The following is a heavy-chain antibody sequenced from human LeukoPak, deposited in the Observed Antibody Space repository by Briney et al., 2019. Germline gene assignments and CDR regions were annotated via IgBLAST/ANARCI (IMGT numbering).Heavy chain of an antibody. D-gene: IGHD2-15*01. Sequence: GGSLRLSCAASGFTFSSYTMNWVRQAPGKGLEWVSYISSSGSTIYYADSVKGRFTISRDNAKNSLYLQMNSLRAEDTAVYYCARVRWYGASYFDYWGQGTLVTVSS. CDR1: GFTFSSYT. CDR3: ARVRWYGASYFDY. V-gene: IGHV3-48*04. CDR2: ISSSGSTI. J-gene: IGHJ4*02.